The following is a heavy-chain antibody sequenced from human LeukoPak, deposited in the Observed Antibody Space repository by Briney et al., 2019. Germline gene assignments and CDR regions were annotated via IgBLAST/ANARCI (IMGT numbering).Heavy chain of an antibody. CDR1: GYTLTELS. Sequence: ASVKVSCKVSGYTLTELSIHWVRQAPGKGLEWMGGFDPEDGETVYAQKFQGRVSMTEDTSTDTAYMELRSLRSDDTAVYYCARVFRGFRDGGQGTLVTVSS. D-gene: IGHD3-3*01. CDR3: ARVFRGFRD. J-gene: IGHJ4*02. V-gene: IGHV1-24*01. CDR2: FDPEDGET.